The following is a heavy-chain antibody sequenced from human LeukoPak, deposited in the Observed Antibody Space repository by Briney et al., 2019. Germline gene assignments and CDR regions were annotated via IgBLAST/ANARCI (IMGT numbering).Heavy chain of an antibody. CDR3: ARDYDFWSGSHYYYYMDV. Sequence: SETLSLTCAVYGGSFSGYYWSWIRQPPGKGLEWIGEINHSGSTNYNPSLKSRVTISVDTSKNQFSLKLSSVTAADTAVYYCARDYDFWSGSHYYYYMDVWGKGTTVTVSS. J-gene: IGHJ6*03. V-gene: IGHV4-34*01. CDR2: INHSGST. D-gene: IGHD3-3*01. CDR1: GGSFSGYY.